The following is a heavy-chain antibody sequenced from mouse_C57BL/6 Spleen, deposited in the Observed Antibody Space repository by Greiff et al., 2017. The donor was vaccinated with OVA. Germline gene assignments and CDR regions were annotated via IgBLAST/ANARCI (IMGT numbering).Heavy chain of an antibody. Sequence: VQLQQSGPELVKPGASVKLSCKASGYSFTGYYMNWVKQSPEKSLEWIGEINPSTGGTTYNQKFKAKATLTVDKSSSTAYMQLKSLTSEDSAVYYCASNWDEGNFDDWGQGTTLTVSS. V-gene: IGHV1-42*01. J-gene: IGHJ2*01. CDR1: GYSFTGYY. D-gene: IGHD4-1*01. CDR3: ASNWDEGNFDD. CDR2: INPSTGGT.